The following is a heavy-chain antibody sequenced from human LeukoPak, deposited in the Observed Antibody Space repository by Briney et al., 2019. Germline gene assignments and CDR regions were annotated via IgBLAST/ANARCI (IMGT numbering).Heavy chain of an antibody. CDR2: ITHSGST. Sequence: SETLSLTCAVYGGSFSGYHWSWIRQPPGKGLEWIGEITHSGSTNYNPSLKSRVTISVDTSKNQFSLKLSSVTAADTAVYYCARSIAVPMNWFDPWGQGTLVTVSS. CDR3: ARSIAVPMNWFDP. CDR1: GGSFSGYH. D-gene: IGHD6-19*01. J-gene: IGHJ5*02. V-gene: IGHV4-34*01.